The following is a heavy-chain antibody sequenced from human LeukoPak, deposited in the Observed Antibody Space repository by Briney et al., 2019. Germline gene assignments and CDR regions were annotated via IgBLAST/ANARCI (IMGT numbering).Heavy chain of an antibody. CDR1: GFTASSNY. D-gene: IGHD2-8*01. Sequence: GGSLRLSCAASGFTASSNYMSWARQAPGKGLEWVSVIYSDDRTYYADSVKGRFTISRHTSKKTLYLQMNSLRAEDTAVYYCAREVMAKRRAFDIWGQGTVVTVSS. J-gene: IGHJ3*02. CDR2: IYSDDRT. V-gene: IGHV3-53*04. CDR3: AREVMAKRRAFDI.